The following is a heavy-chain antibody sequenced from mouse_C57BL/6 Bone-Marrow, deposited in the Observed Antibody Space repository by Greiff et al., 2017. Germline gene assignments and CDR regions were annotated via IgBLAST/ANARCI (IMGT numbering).Heavy chain of an antibody. D-gene: IGHD1-1*01. CDR2: IHPNSGST. J-gene: IGHJ1*03. V-gene: IGHV1-64*01. Sequence: QVQLQQPGAELVKPGASVKLSCKASGYTFTSYWMHWVKQRPGQGLEWIGMIHPNSGSTNYNEKFKSKATLTVDKSSSTAYMQLSSLTSEDSAVYDCASGEITTVPWYFDVWGTGTTVTVSS. CDR1: GYTFTSYW. CDR3: ASGEITTVPWYFDV.